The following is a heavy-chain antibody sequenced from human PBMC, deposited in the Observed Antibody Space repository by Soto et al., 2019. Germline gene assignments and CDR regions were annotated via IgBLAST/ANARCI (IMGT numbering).Heavy chain of an antibody. CDR3: AKARAQYYDFWSGYPVDY. CDR2: ITSSGSAI. Sequence: PGGSLRLSCEASGFTFSSYSMNWVRQAPGKGLQWVSFITSSGSAIYYADSVMGRFTISRDNAKNSLHLQMNSLRAEDTAVYYCAKARAQYYDFWSGYPVDYWGQGT. V-gene: IGHV3-48*01. J-gene: IGHJ4*02. D-gene: IGHD3-3*01. CDR1: GFTFSSYS.